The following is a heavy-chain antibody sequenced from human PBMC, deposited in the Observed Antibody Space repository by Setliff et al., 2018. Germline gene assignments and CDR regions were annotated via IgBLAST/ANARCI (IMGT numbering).Heavy chain of an antibody. CDR3: ATRTPVTFSGVVTTV. CDR2: MSPVYGIA. J-gene: IGHJ4*02. Sequence: ASVKVSCKTSGYAFITFGMSWVRQAPGQGLEWMGWMSPVYGIANYARKFQGRVTLTTDTSTNTAYMELRNLRPDDKAIYYCATRTPVTFSGVVTTVWGQGSLVTVSS. CDR1: GYAFITFG. D-gene: IGHD3-3*01. V-gene: IGHV1-18*01.